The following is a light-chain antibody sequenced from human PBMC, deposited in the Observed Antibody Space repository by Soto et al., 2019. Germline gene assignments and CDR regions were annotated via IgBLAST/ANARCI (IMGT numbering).Light chain of an antibody. CDR1: SSDVGGYKY. J-gene: IGLJ1*01. V-gene: IGLV2-14*01. CDR3: SSYSTNSTPLV. CDR2: EVS. Sequence: QSALTQPASVSGSPGQSITISCTGTSSDVGGYKYFSWYQLQPGKAPKLMIYEVSNRPSGVSSRYSGSKSGNTASLTISGLQAEDEADYHCSSYSTNSTPLVFGTGTKLTVL.